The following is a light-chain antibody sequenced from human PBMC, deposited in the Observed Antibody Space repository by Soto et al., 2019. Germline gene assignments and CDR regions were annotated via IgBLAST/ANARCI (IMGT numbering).Light chain of an antibody. J-gene: IGKJ5*01. Sequence: EIVMTQSPATLSVSPGERATLSCRASQSVSSNLAWYQQKPAQAPRLVIYGPSTRATGIPDRFSGSGSGTEFTLTISNLQSEDCAVYYCQHYNNLPPITFGQATRLEIK. CDR1: QSVSSN. CDR3: QHYNNLPPIT. V-gene: IGKV3-15*01. CDR2: GPS.